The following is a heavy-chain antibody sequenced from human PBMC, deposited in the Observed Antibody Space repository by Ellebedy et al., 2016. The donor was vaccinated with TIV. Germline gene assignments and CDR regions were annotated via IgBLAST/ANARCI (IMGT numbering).Heavy chain of an antibody. CDR3: ARTRFDSSGHASSYYFDY. J-gene: IGHJ4*02. V-gene: IGHV3-7*01. Sequence: GESLKISXADSGFTFRSYWMSWVRQAPGKGLEWVANIKLDGSEKYYVDSVKGRFTISRDNAKNSLYLQMNSLRPEDTAVYYCARTRFDSSGHASSYYFDYWGQGTLVTVSS. CDR2: IKLDGSEK. D-gene: IGHD3-22*01. CDR1: GFTFRSYW.